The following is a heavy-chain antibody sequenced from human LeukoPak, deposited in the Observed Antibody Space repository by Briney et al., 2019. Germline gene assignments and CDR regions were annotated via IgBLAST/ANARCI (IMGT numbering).Heavy chain of an antibody. Sequence: ASVKVSCKASGYTFPSYFMHWVRQAPGQGLEWMGIINPTGGSTTYAQKFQGRVTITRDTSASTAYMELSSLRSEDTAVYYCARDRGCSGGSCSRVFDYWGQGTLVTVSS. CDR3: ARDRGCSGGSCSRVFDY. CDR1: GYTFPSYF. J-gene: IGHJ4*02. D-gene: IGHD2-15*01. V-gene: IGHV1-46*01. CDR2: INPTGGST.